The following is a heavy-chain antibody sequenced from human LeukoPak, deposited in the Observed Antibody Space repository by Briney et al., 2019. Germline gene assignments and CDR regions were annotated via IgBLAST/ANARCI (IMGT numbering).Heavy chain of an antibody. CDR2: IYYSGST. V-gene: IGHV4-39*01. Sequence: SETLSLTCTVSGGSISSSSYYWGWIRQPPGKGLEWIGSIYYSGSTYYNPSLKSRVTISVDTSKNQFSLKLSSVTAADTAVYYCARRLTFKSSPDYYYYYGMDVWGQGTTVTVSS. CDR3: ARRLTFKSSPDYYYYYGMDV. J-gene: IGHJ6*02. D-gene: IGHD3-16*01. CDR1: GGSISSSSYY.